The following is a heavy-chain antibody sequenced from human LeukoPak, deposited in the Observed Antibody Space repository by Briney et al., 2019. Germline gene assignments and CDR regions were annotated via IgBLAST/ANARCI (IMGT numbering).Heavy chain of an antibody. CDR2: IYYSGNT. CDR1: GDSISVNNYY. J-gene: IGHJ3*01. CDR3: VTSKIVVGGAFDF. Sequence: SETLSLTCTVSGDSISVNNYYWGWIRQPLGTGLEWIGSIYYSGNTYYNPSLKSRITISVDTSKNQFSLNLSSVTATDTAVYYCVTSKIVVGGAFDFWGQGTMGTISS. D-gene: IGHD3-22*01. V-gene: IGHV4-39*01.